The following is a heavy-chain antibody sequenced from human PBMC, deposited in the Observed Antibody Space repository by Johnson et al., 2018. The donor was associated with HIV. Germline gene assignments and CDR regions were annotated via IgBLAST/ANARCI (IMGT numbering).Heavy chain of an antibody. CDR3: AKSPAKDHGGNSGAFDI. Sequence: QVQLVESGGGLVKPGGSLRLSCATSGFTFSDYYMNWVRQAPGKGLEWLSYISSSGTAKYYADSVKGRFTISRDNAKNSLYLQMNSLRAEDTAVFYCAKSPAKDHGGNSGAFDIWGQGTMVTVSS. D-gene: IGHD4-23*01. CDR1: GFTFSDYY. CDR2: ISSSGTAK. V-gene: IGHV3-11*04. J-gene: IGHJ3*02.